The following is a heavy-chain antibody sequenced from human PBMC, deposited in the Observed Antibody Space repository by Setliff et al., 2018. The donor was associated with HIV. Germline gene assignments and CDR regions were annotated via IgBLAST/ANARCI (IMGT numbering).Heavy chain of an antibody. CDR2: INPTGDIT. D-gene: IGHD3-10*01. Sequence: ASVKVSCKASGYTFTSYYIHWVRQAPGQGLEWMGLINPTGDITFYPQKFQARVTMTRDTSTSTVYMELSSLRSEDTAVYYCARDPELSDNYYGSGGPLNYWGQGTLVTVSS. CDR1: GYTFTSYY. V-gene: IGHV1-46*01. CDR3: ARDPELSDNYYGSGGPLNY. J-gene: IGHJ4*02.